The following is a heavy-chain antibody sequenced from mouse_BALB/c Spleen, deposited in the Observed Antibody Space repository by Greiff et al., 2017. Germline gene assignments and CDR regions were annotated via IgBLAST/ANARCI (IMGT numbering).Heavy chain of an antibody. J-gene: IGHJ2*01. V-gene: IGHV5-17*02. CDR2: ISSGSSTI. Sequence: EVKLVESGGGLVQPGGSRKLSCAASGFTFSSFGMHWVRQAPEKGLEWVAYISSGSSTIYYADTVKGRFTISRDNPKNTLFLQMTSLRSEDTAMYYCARSRGSSLFDYWGQGTTLTVSS. CDR1: GFTFSSFG. D-gene: IGHD1-1*01. CDR3: ARSRGSSLFDY.